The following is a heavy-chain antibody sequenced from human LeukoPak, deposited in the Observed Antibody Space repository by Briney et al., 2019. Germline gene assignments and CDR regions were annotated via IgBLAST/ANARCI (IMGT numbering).Heavy chain of an antibody. V-gene: IGHV3-33*01. D-gene: IGHD6-6*01. J-gene: IGHJ4*02. CDR1: GFTFSSYG. CDR3: ARACRMSSSSSDY. CDR2: IWCDGSNK. Sequence: PGGTLRLSCAGSGFTFSSYGMHWVCQAPGKGLEWVAVIWCDGSNKYYADSVKGRFTISRDNSKNTLYLQMNSLRAEDTAVYYCARACRMSSSSSDYWGQGTLVTVSS.